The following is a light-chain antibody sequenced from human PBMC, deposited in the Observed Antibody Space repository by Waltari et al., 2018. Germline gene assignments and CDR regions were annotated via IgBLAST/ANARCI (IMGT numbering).Light chain of an antibody. Sequence: EIVSTQSPGTLSLSPGERATLSCRASQSVSSSYLAWYQQIPGQAPRLLIYGASSRATGIPDRFSGRGSGTDFALTISRLEPEDFAVYYCQQYGSSPPWTFGQGTKVEIK. V-gene: IGKV3-20*01. CDR1: QSVSSSY. CDR3: QQYGSSPPWT. CDR2: GAS. J-gene: IGKJ1*01.